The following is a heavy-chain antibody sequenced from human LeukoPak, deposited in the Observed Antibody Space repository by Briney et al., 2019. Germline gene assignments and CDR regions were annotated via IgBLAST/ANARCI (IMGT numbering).Heavy chain of an antibody. Sequence: GESLKISCKGSGYSFTSYWITWVRQMPGKGLEWMGIIYPGDSDTRYSPSFQGQVTISADKSISTAYLQWSSLKASDTAMYYCARNYYDSLFPFDYWGQGTLVTVSS. J-gene: IGHJ4*02. CDR3: ARNYYDSLFPFDY. V-gene: IGHV5-51*01. CDR2: IYPGDSDT. CDR1: GYSFTSYW. D-gene: IGHD3-22*01.